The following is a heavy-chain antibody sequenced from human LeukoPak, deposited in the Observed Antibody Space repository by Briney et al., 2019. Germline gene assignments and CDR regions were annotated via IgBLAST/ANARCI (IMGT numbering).Heavy chain of an antibody. V-gene: IGHV3-11*04. D-gene: IGHD3-22*01. CDR2: ISSSGSTI. Sequence: GRSLRLSCAAFGFTFSDYYMSWIRQAPGKGLDWVSYISSSGSTIYYADSVEGRFTISRDNAKNSLYLQMNSLRAEDTAVYYCARGRYYDSSGFTLDLWGRGTLVTVSS. CDR3: ARGRYYDSSGFTLDL. J-gene: IGHJ2*01. CDR1: GFTFSDYY.